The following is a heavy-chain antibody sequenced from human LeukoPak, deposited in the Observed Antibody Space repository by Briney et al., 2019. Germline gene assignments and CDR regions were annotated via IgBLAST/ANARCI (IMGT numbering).Heavy chain of an antibody. Sequence: GGSLRLSCAASGFTFTSYWMYWVRQAPGKGLEWVADIKEDGSEKYYVDSVKGRFTISRDNAKNSLYLQMNSLRAEDTAVYYCARSTYYCFDYWGQGTLVTVSS. CDR1: GFTFTSYW. J-gene: IGHJ4*02. V-gene: IGHV3-7*01. CDR2: IKEDGSEK. D-gene: IGHD2-21*01. CDR3: ARSTYYCFDY.